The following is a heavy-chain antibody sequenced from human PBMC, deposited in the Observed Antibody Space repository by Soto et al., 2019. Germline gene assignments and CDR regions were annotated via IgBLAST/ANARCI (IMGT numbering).Heavy chain of an antibody. Sequence: GASVKVSCKASGGTFNSYAISWVRQAPGQGLDWMGTIIPTFGTSNYAQKFQGRVTITADESTGTAYMDLSSLRVEDTAVYYCARDVGIKNNCKYEYLYWFEPWGQGTPVTVS. D-gene: IGHD1-7*01. CDR3: ARDVGIKNNCKYEYLYWFEP. J-gene: IGHJ5*02. CDR2: IIPTFGTS. CDR1: GGTFNSYA. V-gene: IGHV1-69*13.